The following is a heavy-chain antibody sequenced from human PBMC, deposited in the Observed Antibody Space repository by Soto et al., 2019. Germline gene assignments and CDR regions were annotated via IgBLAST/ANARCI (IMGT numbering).Heavy chain of an antibody. CDR2: INSDGSST. CDR1: GFTFSSYW. V-gene: IGHV3-74*01. J-gene: IGHJ6*02. Sequence: GSLRLSCAASGFTFSSYWMHWVRQAPGKGLVWVSRINSDGSSTSYADSVKGRFTISRDNAKNTLYLQMNSLRAEDTAVYYCARDFGGSYSKYYYYYGMDVWGQGTTVTVSS. D-gene: IGHD1-26*01. CDR3: ARDFGGSYSKYYYYYGMDV.